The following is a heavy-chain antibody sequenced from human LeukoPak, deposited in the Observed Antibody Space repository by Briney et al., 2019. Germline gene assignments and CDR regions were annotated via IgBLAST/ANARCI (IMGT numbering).Heavy chain of an antibody. J-gene: IGHJ4*02. CDR1: GGPLSSYY. V-gene: IGHV4-34*01. D-gene: IGHD5-18*01. CDR2: INHSGST. Sequence: SETLSLTCTVSGGPLSSYYWSWIRQPPGKGLEWIGEINHSGSTNYNPSLKSRVTISVDTSKNQFSLKLSSVTAADTAVYYCAGYSYGYVDYWGQGTLVTVSS. CDR3: AGYSYGYVDY.